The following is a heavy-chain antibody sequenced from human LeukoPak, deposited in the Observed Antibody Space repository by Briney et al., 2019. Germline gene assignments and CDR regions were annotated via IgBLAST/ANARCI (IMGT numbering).Heavy chain of an antibody. CDR3: ARKLLYYYYGMDV. CDR2: ISGSGGST. CDR1: GFTFSSYA. V-gene: IGHV3-23*01. D-gene: IGHD2/OR15-2a*01. J-gene: IGHJ6*02. Sequence: HPGRSLRLSCAASGFTFSSYAMSWVRQAPGKGLEWVSAISGSGGSTYYADSVKGRFTISRDNSKNTLYLQMNSLRAEDTAVYYCARKLLYYYYGMDVWGQGTTVTVSS.